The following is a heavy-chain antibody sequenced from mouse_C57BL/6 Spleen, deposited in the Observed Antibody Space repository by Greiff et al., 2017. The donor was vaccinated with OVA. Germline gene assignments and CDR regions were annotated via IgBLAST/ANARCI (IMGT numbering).Heavy chain of an antibody. CDR3: ARHGGSSYDYFDY. J-gene: IGHJ2*01. CDR2: INPNNGGT. Sequence: VQLQQPGPELVKPGASVKISCKASGYTFTDYYMNWVKQSHGKSLEWIGDINPNNGGTSYNQKFKGKATLTVDKSSSTAYMELRSLTSEDSAVYYCARHGGSSYDYFDYWGQGTTLTVSS. CDR1: GYTFTDYY. D-gene: IGHD1-1*01. V-gene: IGHV1-26*01.